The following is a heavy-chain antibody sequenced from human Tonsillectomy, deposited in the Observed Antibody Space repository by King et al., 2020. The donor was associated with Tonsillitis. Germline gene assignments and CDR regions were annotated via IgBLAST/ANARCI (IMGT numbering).Heavy chain of an antibody. CDR2: IYYSGFT. V-gene: IGHV4-39*07. Sequence: LQLQESGPGLVKPSETLSLTCTVSGGSISSSTYYWGWIRQPPGKGLEWIGSIYYSGFTYYNPSLRSRLTISVDTSKNQFSLRLSSVTAADTAVYYCARHYDSSGHFLNTFDYWGQGTLVTVSS. D-gene: IGHD3-22*01. J-gene: IGHJ4*02. CDR3: ARHYDSSGHFLNTFDY. CDR1: GGSISSSTYY.